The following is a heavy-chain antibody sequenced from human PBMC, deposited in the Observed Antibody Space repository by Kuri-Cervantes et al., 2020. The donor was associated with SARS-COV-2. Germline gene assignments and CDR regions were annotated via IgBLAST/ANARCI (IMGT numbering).Heavy chain of an antibody. J-gene: IGHJ4*02. D-gene: IGHD2-8*01. V-gene: IGHV4-59*01. CDR1: GGSISSYY. Sequence: SETLSLTCTVSGGSISSYYWSWIRQPPGKGLEWIGSIYYSGSTNYNPSLKSRVTISVDTSKNQFSLKLSSVTAANTAEYYCARDLYYFDYWGQGTLVTVSS. CDR3: ARDLYYFDY. CDR2: IYYSGST.